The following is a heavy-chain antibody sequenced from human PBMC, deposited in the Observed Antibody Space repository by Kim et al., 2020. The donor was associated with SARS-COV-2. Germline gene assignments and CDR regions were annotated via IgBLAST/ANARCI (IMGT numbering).Heavy chain of an antibody. CDR2: IYYSGST. CDR1: GGSISSYY. V-gene: IGHV4-59*01. CDR3: ARVDGEMATMFDY. J-gene: IGHJ4*02. D-gene: IGHD3-10*01. Sequence: SETLSLTCTVSGGSISSYYWSWIRQPPGKGLEWIGYIYYSGSTNYNPSLKSRVTISVDTSKNQFSLKLSSVTAADTAVYYCARVDGEMATMFDYWGQGTLVTVSS.